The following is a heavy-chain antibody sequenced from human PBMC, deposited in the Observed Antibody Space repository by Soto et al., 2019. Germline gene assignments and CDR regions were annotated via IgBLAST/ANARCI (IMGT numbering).Heavy chain of an antibody. V-gene: IGHV3-23*01. CDR3: ARDYYDSSGYSVDYFDY. D-gene: IGHD3-22*01. Sequence: GGSLRLSCAASGFTFSSYAMSWVRQAPGKGLEWVSDISSSSGNTNYADSVKGRFTISRDNAKNTLYLQMNSLRAEDTAVYYCARDYYDSSGYSVDYFDYWGQGTLVTVSS. J-gene: IGHJ4*02. CDR1: GFTFSSYA. CDR2: ISSSSGNT.